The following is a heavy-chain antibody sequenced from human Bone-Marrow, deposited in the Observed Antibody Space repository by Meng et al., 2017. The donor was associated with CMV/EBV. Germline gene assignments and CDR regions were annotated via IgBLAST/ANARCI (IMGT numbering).Heavy chain of an antibody. V-gene: IGHV3-23*01. CDR3: AKGMVRGARAKDV. J-gene: IGHJ6*02. Sequence: GESLKISCAASGFTFSSYAMSWVRQAPGKGLEWVSAISGSGGSTYYADSVKGRFTISRDNSKNTLYLQMNSLRAEDTAVYYCAKGMVRGARAKDVWGQGTTVTFSS. D-gene: IGHD3-10*01. CDR2: ISGSGGST. CDR1: GFTFSSYA.